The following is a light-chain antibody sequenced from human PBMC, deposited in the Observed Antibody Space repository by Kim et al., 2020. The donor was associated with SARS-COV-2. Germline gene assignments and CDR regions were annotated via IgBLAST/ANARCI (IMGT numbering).Light chain of an antibody. Sequence: DIQMTQSPSSLSASVGDRVTITCQASQDITNFLNWYQQRPGKAPKLLIYDASRLETGVPSRFSGSGSGTDFTFSISSLQPEDIATYYCQQYDHLPITFGQGTRLEIK. CDR3: QQYDHLPIT. V-gene: IGKV1-33*01. CDR1: QDITNF. J-gene: IGKJ5*01. CDR2: DAS.